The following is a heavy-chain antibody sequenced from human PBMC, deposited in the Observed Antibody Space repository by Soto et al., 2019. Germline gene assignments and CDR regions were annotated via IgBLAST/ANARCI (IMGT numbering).Heavy chain of an antibody. D-gene: IGHD1-1*01. J-gene: IGHJ6*02. CDR2: VIPFLGRA. CDR3: ARDSKSGTTELGLYYYYHMDV. Sequence: QVQLVQSGAEVKKPGSSVKVSCKASGGTFSSNAISWVRQAPGQGLEWMGGVIPFLGRANYAQKFQGRVTITADESTSTAYMELSSLRSEDSAVYYCARDSKSGTTELGLYYYYHMDVWGQGTTVTVSS. V-gene: IGHV1-69*01. CDR1: GGTFSSNA.